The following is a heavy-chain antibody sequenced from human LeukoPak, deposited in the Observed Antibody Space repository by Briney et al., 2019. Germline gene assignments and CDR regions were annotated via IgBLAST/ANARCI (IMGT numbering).Heavy chain of an antibody. CDR1: DFNFVTYA. V-gene: IGHV3-74*01. Sequence: QPGGSLRLSCAASDFNFVTYAMSWVRQAPGKGLVWVSRINSDESSTNYADSVKGRFTISRDNAKNTLYLQMNSLRAEDTAVYYCARARGLGYGDDVRWFDPWGQGTPVTVSS. D-gene: IGHD4-17*01. J-gene: IGHJ5*02. CDR2: INSDESST. CDR3: ARARGLGYGDDVRWFDP.